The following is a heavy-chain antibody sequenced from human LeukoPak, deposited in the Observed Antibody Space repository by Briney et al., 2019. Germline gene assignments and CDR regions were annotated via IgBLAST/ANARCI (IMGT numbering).Heavy chain of an antibody. J-gene: IGHJ5*02. Sequence: PSETLSLTCGVSGYSISSDYNWGWIRQPPGKGLGWFGNIYHSGTTYYTPSLKSRVTISVDTSKNQFSLKLNSMTAADTAVYYCARVWMVYAAFDLWGQGTPVTVSS. D-gene: IGHD2-8*01. CDR3: ARVWMVYAAFDL. V-gene: IGHV4-38-2*01. CDR1: GYSISSDYN. CDR2: IYHSGTT.